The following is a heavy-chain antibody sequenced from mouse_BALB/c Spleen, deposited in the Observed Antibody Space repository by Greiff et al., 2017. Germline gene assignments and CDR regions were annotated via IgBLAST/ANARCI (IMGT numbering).Heavy chain of an antibody. CDR3: ARSGYGNPAWFAY. CDR2: INPSTGYT. CDR1: GYTFTSYW. D-gene: IGHD2-1*01. J-gene: IGHJ3*01. Sequence: QVQLQQSGAELAKPGASVKMSCKASGYTFTSYWMHWVKQRPGQGLEWIGYINPSTGYTEYNQKFKDKATLTADKSSSTAYMQLSSLTSEDSAVYYCARSGYGNPAWFAYWGQGTLVTVSA. V-gene: IGHV1-7*01.